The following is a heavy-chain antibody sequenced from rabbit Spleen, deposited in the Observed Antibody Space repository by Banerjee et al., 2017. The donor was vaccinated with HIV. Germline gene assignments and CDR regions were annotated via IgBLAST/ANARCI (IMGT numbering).Heavy chain of an antibody. CDR2: IYADRSGST. CDR1: GFSFGDRDV. D-gene: IGHD3-3*01. Sequence: QEQVVESGGGLVQPEGSLTLTCKASGFSFGDRDVMCWVRQAPGKGLEWIACIYADRSGSTYYASWAKGRFTISRTSSTTVTLEMTSLTAADTATYFCARDSGVGPYIDGYFNLWGQGTLVTVS. CDR3: ARDSGVGPYIDGYFNL. J-gene: IGHJ4*01. V-gene: IGHV1S45*01.